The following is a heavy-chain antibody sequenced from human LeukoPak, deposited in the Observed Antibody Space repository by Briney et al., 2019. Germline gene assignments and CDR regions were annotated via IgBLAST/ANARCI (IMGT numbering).Heavy chain of an antibody. J-gene: IGHJ6*03. Sequence: GGSLRLSCAASGFTFSSYTMSWVRQAPGKGLEWLAYISGSGSDIYYADSVKGRFTISRDNAKNSLYLQMNSLRAEDTAVYYCARVIVVPAFYYYYYMDVWGKGTTVTVSS. CDR2: ISGSGSDI. D-gene: IGHD2-2*01. CDR1: GFTFSSYT. CDR3: ARVIVVPAFYYYYYMDV. V-gene: IGHV3-48*01.